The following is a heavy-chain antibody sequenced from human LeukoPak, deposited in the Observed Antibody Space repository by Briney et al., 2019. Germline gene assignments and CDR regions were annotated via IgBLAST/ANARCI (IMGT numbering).Heavy chain of an antibody. CDR3: ATSWDY. J-gene: IGHJ4*02. V-gene: IGHV3-7*01. Sequence: GGSLRLSCEASGMIFSKYWMSWVRQAPGKGLEWVANIKQDGSEKYYLDSVKGRFTISRDNAKNSLYLHMNSLRAEHTAVYYCATSWDYWGQGTLVIVSS. CDR1: GMIFSKYW. CDR2: IKQDGSEK.